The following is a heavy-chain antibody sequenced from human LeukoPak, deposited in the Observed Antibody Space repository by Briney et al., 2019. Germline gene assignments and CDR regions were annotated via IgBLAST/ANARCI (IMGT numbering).Heavy chain of an antibody. V-gene: IGHV1-58*01. D-gene: IGHD3-3*01. Sequence: SVKVSCKASGFTFTSSAVQWVRQARGQRLEWIGWIVVGSGNTNYAQKFQERVTITRDMSTSTAYMGLSSLRSEDTAVYYCAADQIDPLRFLEWNPFDYWGQGTLVTVSS. CDR2: IVVGSGNT. CDR1: GFTFTSSA. CDR3: AADQIDPLRFLEWNPFDY. J-gene: IGHJ4*02.